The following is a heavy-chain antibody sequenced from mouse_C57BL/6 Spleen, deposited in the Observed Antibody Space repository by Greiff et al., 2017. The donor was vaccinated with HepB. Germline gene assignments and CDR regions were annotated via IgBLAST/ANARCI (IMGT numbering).Heavy chain of an antibody. CDR3: ARSYSNYWYFDV. V-gene: IGHV1-81*01. CDR1: GYTFTSYG. J-gene: IGHJ1*03. D-gene: IGHD2-5*01. Sequence: VQLQESGAELARPGASVKLSCKASGYTFTSYGISWVKQRTGQGLEWIGEIYPRSGNTYYNEKFKGKATLTADKSSSTAYMELRSLTSEDSAVYFCARSYSNYWYFDVWGTGTTVTVSS. CDR2: IYPRSGNT.